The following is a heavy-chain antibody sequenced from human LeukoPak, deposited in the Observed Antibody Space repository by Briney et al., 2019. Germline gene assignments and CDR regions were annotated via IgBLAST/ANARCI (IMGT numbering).Heavy chain of an antibody. D-gene: IGHD6-6*01. CDR2: IYYSGST. CDR3: ASYFSSGLYFDY. CDR1: GGSISSRSYY. J-gene: IGHJ4*02. V-gene: IGHV4-39*01. Sequence: SETLSLTCSVSGGSISSRSYYWGWIRQPPGKGLEWIGSIYYSGSTIYIPSLKSRVTISVDTSKNQFSLKLSSVTAADTAVYYCASYFSSGLYFDYWGQGTLVTVSS.